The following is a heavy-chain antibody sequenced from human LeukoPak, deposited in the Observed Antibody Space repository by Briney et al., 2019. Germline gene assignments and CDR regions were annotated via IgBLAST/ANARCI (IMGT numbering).Heavy chain of an antibody. Sequence: GGSLRLSCAASGFTFSSYSMARVRQAPGQGLEWVSAITASADTTFYSDSVKGRFTISRDNSKNTLILQMNSLRPEDTAIYHCAAEYNILTGYFSDLGYWGQGTLVTVSS. CDR3: AAEYNILTGYFSDLGY. J-gene: IGHJ4*02. CDR1: GFTFSSYS. V-gene: IGHV3-23*01. D-gene: IGHD3-9*01. CDR2: ITASADTT.